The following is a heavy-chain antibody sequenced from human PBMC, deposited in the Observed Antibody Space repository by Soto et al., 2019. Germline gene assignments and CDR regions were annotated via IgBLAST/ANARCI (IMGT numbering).Heavy chain of an antibody. Sequence: SETLSLTCTVSGGSISSYYWSWIRQPPGKGLEWIGYIYYSGSTNYNPSLKSRVTISVDTSKNQFSLKLSSVTAADTAVYYCARHLTNRYCSSTSCYLTPKYYYYMDVWGKGTTVTVSS. CDR1: GGSISSYY. D-gene: IGHD2-2*01. V-gene: IGHV4-59*08. CDR2: IYYSGST. CDR3: ARHLTNRYCSSTSCYLTPKYYYYMDV. J-gene: IGHJ6*03.